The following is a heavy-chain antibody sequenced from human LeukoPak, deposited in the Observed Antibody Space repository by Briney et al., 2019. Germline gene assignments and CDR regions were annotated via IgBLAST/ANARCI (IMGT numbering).Heavy chain of an antibody. Sequence: GGSLRLSCAVSGFTFRSYWMHWVRQAPGKGLEWVSSISSSSSYIYYADSVKGRFTISRDNAKNSLYLQMNSLRAEDTAVYYCASGNRYSSSFDYWGQGTLVTVSS. CDR3: ASGNRYSSSFDY. D-gene: IGHD6-6*01. CDR1: GFTFRSYW. J-gene: IGHJ4*02. V-gene: IGHV3-21*01. CDR2: ISSSSSYI.